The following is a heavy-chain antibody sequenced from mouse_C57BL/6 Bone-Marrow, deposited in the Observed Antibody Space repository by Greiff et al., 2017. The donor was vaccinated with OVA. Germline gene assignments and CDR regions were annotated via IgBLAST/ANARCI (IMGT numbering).Heavy chain of an antibody. V-gene: IGHV5-17*01. J-gene: IGHJ4*01. CDR2: ISSGSSTI. CDR1: GFTFSDYG. CDR3: ARDRYDYSYAMDY. Sequence: EVNLVESGGGLVKPGGSLKLSCAASGFTFSDYGMHWVRQAPEKGLEWVAYISSGSSTIYYADTVKGRFTISRDNAKNTLFLQMTSLRSEDTAMYYCARDRYDYSYAMDYWGQGTSVTVSS. D-gene: IGHD2-4*01.